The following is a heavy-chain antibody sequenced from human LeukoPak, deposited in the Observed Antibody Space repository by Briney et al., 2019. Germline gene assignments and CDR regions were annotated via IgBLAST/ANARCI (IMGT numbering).Heavy chain of an antibody. CDR3: AKDQGIAAAGSFDY. Sequence: GGSLRLSCAASGFTFSTYGMHWVRQAPGKGLEWVAFIRYDGSNKYYADSVKGRFTISRDNSKNTLYLQMNSLRAEDTAVYYCAKDQGIAAAGSFDYWGQGTLVTVSS. D-gene: IGHD6-13*01. CDR1: GFTFSTYG. CDR2: IRYDGSNK. J-gene: IGHJ4*02. V-gene: IGHV3-30*02.